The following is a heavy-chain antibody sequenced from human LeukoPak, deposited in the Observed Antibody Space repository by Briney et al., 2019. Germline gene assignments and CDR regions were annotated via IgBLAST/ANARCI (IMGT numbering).Heavy chain of an antibody. V-gene: IGHV5-51*01. D-gene: IGHD6-13*01. J-gene: IGHJ4*02. CDR3: ARQVVAAAGTKYFDY. CDR2: IYPGDSDT. Sequence: GESLKISCKSSGYRFTIYWIAWVRQMPGKLLEWMGIIYPGDSDTRYSPSFQGQVTISADNSISTAYLQWSRLKASDTAMYYCARQVVAAAGTKYFDYWGQGTLVTVSS. CDR1: GYRFTIYW.